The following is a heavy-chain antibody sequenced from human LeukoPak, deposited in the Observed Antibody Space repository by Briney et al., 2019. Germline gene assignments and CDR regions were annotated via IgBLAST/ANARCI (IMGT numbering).Heavy chain of an antibody. J-gene: IGHJ3*02. D-gene: IGHD5-12*01. CDR3: ARGNSGYDYAFDI. Sequence: LETLSLTCSVSGGSISSYYWSWIRQPPGKGLEWIGYIYYIGSTDYNPSLKSRATISIDTSKNQFSLRVSSVTSADTAVYYCARGNSGYDYAFDIWGQGTMVTVSS. CDR1: GGSISSYY. CDR2: IYYIGST. V-gene: IGHV4-59*01.